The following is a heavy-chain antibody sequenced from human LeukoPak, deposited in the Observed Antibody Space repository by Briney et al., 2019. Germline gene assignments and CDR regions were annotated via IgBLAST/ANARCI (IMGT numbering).Heavy chain of an antibody. Sequence: PSETLSLTCTVAGGSISSSNYYGAWIRQPPRKGLEWVGTVYYSGSPYYSPSLKSRVTISVDTSKNQFSLKLSSVTAADTAVYYCAKLPTDYYGSGSPDGWGRGTLVTVSS. CDR3: AKLPTDYYGSGSPDG. CDR1: GGSISSSNYY. J-gene: IGHJ4*02. CDR2: VYYSGSP. D-gene: IGHD3-10*01. V-gene: IGHV4-39*01.